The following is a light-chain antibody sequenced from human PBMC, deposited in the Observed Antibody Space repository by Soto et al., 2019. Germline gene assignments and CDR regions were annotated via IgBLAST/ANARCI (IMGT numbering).Light chain of an antibody. J-gene: IGKJ4*01. CDR2: DAS. CDR1: PDLRNS. CDR3: QQYDNLPLT. Sequence: IQMTHSPPRFSRSXGVGLTITXXTSPDLRNSLKWYQQTPGTPPKLLIPDASNLELGVPSKFSGTGFGTDFSFTIINLQPEDIATYYCQQYDNLPLTFGGGTKVDNK. V-gene: IGKV1-33*01.